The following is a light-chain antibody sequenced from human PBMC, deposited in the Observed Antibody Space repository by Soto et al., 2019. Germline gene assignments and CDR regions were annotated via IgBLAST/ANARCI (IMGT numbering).Light chain of an antibody. V-gene: IGKV1-39*01. CDR1: QSIRSH. CDR2: TAF. CDR3: QQSYLTPLT. Sequence: DIQLTQSPSSLSASVGGRVTITCRASQSIRSHLNWYQQKPGKTPKVLIYTAFTLQGGVPSRFSGSGSETVFTLTISSLQPEDFATYYCQQSYLTPLTFGGGTKVDIK. J-gene: IGKJ4*01.